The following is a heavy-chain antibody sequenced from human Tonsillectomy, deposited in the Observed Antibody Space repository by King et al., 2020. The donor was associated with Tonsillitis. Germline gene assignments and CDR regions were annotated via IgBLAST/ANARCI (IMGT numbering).Heavy chain of an antibody. D-gene: IGHD7-27*01. V-gene: IGHV4-38-2*02. CDR3: VRDLTGWGSTGDAFDI. CDR2: IYQSGST. J-gene: IGHJ3*02. CDR1: GYSISSGYY. Sequence: QLQESGPGLVKPSETLSLTCAVSGYSISSGYYWGWIRQSPGKGLEWIGGIYQSGSTYYNPSLKSRVTMSVDTSKNQFSLKLSFVTAADTAVYYCVRDLTGWGSTGDAFDIWGQGTMVTVSS.